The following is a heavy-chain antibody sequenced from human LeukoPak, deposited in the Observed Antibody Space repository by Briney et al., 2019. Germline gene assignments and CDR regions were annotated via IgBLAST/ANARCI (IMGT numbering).Heavy chain of an antibody. D-gene: IGHD6-13*01. V-gene: IGHV3-21*01. CDR3: ARERASSRFDP. Sequence: PGGSLRLPCAASGFTFSSYTMNWVRQAPGKGLEWVSSITSGNNIYYADSVKGRFTISRDNAKNSLYLEMNSLRAEDTAVYYCARERASSRFDPWGQGTLVTVSS. CDR1: GFTFSSYT. CDR2: ITSGNNI. J-gene: IGHJ5*02.